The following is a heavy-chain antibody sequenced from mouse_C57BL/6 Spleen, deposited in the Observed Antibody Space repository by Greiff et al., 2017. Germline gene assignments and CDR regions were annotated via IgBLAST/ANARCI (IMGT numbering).Heavy chain of an antibody. V-gene: IGHV14-4*01. Sequence: VQLQQSGAELVRPGASVKLSCTASGFNIKDDYMHWVKQRPEQGLEWIGWIDPENGDTEYASKFQGKATITADTSSNTAYLQRSSLTSEDTAVYYCTSYDGYYSFAYWGQGTLVTVSA. D-gene: IGHD2-3*01. CDR2: IDPENGDT. J-gene: IGHJ3*01. CDR3: TSYDGYYSFAY. CDR1: GFNIKDDY.